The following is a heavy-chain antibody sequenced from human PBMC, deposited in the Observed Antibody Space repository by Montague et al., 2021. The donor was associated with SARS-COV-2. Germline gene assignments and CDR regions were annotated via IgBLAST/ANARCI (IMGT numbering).Heavy chain of an antibody. CDR1: RLPFNGYA. D-gene: IGHD1-26*01. CDR3: AREGYRSGSFYIDY. J-gene: IGHJ4*01. CDR2: ISHDESNH. V-gene: IGHV3-30*04. Sequence: RLSCAASRLPFNGYAMHWVRQAPGKGLEWLTFISHDESNHRYADSVKGRFTISRDNSKNTLYLQMDSLRPEDTAVYYCAREGYRSGSFYIDYWGQGTLVTVSS.